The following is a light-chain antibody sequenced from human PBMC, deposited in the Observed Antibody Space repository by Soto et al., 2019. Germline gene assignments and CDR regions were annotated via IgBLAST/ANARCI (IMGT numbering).Light chain of an antibody. CDR1: QSVSGY. V-gene: IGKV3-15*01. CDR2: RAS. J-gene: IGKJ1*01. Sequence: EIVLTQSPATLSLSPGETATLSCRASQSVSGYIGWYQQKPGQAPRLLIYRASTRATGVPPRFSGSGSGTEFNLTISSLQSDDFAVYYCLQYNVWPPGSFGQGTKVDIK. CDR3: LQYNVWPPGS.